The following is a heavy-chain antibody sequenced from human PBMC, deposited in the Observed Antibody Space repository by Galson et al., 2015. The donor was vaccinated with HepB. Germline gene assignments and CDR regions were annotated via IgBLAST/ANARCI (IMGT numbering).Heavy chain of an antibody. CDR3: AKDAVD. J-gene: IGHJ4*02. V-gene: IGHV3-30*18. CDR1: GFTFSSYG. CDR2: ISYDGSNK. Sequence: LRLSCAASGFTFSSYGMHWVRQAPGKGLEWVAVISYDGSNKYYADSVKGRFTISRDNSKNTLYLQMNSLRAEDTAVYYCAKDAVDWGQGTLVTVSS. D-gene: IGHD6-19*01.